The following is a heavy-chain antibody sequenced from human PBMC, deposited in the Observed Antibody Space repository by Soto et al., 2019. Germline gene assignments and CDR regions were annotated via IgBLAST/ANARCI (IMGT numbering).Heavy chain of an antibody. J-gene: IGHJ6*02. CDR1: GFTFSRYG. Sequence: QVQLVESGGGVVQPGRSLRLSCEASGFTFSRYGMHWVRQAPGKRLEWVAIIWYDGSSKYYADSVKGRFTISRDNSKHTLYPQMHSLRPEDTAVYYCAREAGNNAYTMDVWGQGTTVTVSS. CDR2: IWYDGSSK. CDR3: AREAGNNAYTMDV. D-gene: IGHD1-1*01. V-gene: IGHV3-33*01.